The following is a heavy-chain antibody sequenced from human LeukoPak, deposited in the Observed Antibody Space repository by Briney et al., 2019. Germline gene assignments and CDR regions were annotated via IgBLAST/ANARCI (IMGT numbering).Heavy chain of an antibody. Sequence: PGGSLRLSCVASGFIFSNHYMYWVRQAPGKGLVWVSRISSDGSSTTYADSVEGRFTISRDNARNSLYLQMNSLRAEDTAVYYCARDALSWQAAERHAVGSPWGQGTLVTVSS. J-gene: IGHJ5*02. CDR1: GFIFSNHY. V-gene: IGHV3-74*01. CDR2: ISSDGSST. D-gene: IGHD6-13*01. CDR3: ARDALSWQAAERHAVGSP.